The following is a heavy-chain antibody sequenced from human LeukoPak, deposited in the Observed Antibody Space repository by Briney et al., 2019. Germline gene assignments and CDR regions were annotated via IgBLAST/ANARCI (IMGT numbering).Heavy chain of an antibody. CDR1: GYTFTGYY. V-gene: IGHV1-2*02. J-gene: IGHJ4*02. Sequence: ASVKVSCKASGYTFTGYYMHWARQAPGQGLEWMGWINPNSGGTNYAQKFQGRVTMTRDTSISTAYMELSRLRFDDRAVYYCASGSSYDSSGRGFDYWGQGTLVTVSS. D-gene: IGHD3-22*01. CDR2: INPNSGGT. CDR3: ASGSSYDSSGRGFDY.